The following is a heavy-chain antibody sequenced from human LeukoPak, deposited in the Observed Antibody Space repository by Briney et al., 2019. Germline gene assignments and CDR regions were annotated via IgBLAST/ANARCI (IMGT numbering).Heavy chain of an antibody. CDR2: SGSGGSP. V-gene: IGHV3-23*01. CDR1: AFSLNAYS. CDR3: AEGGSGWYPGFDY. J-gene: IGHJ4*02. D-gene: IGHD6-19*01. Sequence: GSLRLSCAASAFSLNAYSMNWVRQAPGKGLEWVSTSGSGGSPFYADSVKGRFTISRDNSRNTLYLQMNSLRVEDTAVYYCAEGGSGWYPGFDYWGQGILVSVSS.